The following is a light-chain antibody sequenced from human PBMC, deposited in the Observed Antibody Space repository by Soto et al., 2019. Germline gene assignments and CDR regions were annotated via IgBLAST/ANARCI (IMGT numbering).Light chain of an antibody. Sequence: DIQMTQSPSSLAASVGDRVTITCRASQSISNYLKWYQQKPGKAPNLLIYGASSLQSGVPSRFSGSGSGTDFTLTIRSLQPEDFATYYCQHSYSTPYTFGQGTKLEIK. V-gene: IGKV1-39*01. CDR3: QHSYSTPYT. CDR2: GAS. J-gene: IGKJ2*01. CDR1: QSISNY.